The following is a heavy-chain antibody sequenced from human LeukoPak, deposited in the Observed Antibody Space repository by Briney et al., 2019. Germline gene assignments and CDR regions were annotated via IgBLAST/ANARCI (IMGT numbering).Heavy chain of an antibody. D-gene: IGHD6-6*01. J-gene: IGHJ6*02. Sequence: GGSLRLSCAASGFTLSSYGMHWVRQAPGKGLEWVAVIWYDGSNKYYADSVKGRFTISRDNSKNTLYLQMNSLRAEDTAVYYCAREYSSSSVLRNYYYYGMDVWGQGTTVTVSS. V-gene: IGHV3-33*01. CDR3: AREYSSSSVLRNYYYYGMDV. CDR1: GFTLSSYG. CDR2: IWYDGSNK.